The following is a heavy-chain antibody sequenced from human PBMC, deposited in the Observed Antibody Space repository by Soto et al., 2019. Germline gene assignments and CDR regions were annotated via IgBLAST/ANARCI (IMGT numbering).Heavy chain of an antibody. CDR2: IYYSGST. Sequence: SETLSLTCTVSGGSISSGGYYWSWIRQHPGKGLEWIGYIYYSGSTYYNPSLKSRVTISVDTSTNQFSLKLSSVTAADTAVYYCARVDYCSGGRCYPNFDYWGQGTLVTVSS. J-gene: IGHJ4*02. V-gene: IGHV4-31*02. D-gene: IGHD2-15*01. CDR1: GGSISSGGYY. CDR3: ARVDYCSGGRCYPNFDY.